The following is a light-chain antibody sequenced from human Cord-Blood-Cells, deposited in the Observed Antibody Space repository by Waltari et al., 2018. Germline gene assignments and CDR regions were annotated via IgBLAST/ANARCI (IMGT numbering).Light chain of an antibody. V-gene: IGKV1-39*01. J-gene: IGKJ2*01. CDR1: QSISSY. CDR3: QQSYSTRYT. CDR2: AAS. Sequence: DIQLTQSPYSLSASVGDRVTITCRASQSISSYLNWYQQKPGKAPKLLIYAASSLQSGVPSRFSCSGSGTDFTLTISSLQPEDFATYYCQQSYSTRYTFGQGTKLEIK.